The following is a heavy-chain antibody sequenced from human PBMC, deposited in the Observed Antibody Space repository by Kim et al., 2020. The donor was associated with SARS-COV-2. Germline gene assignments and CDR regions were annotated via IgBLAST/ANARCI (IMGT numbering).Heavy chain of an antibody. D-gene: IGHD3-10*01. CDR3: ARDISGSGSYFYYYYYG. J-gene: IGHJ6*01. V-gene: IGHV3-30-3*01. Sequence: GGSLRLSCAASGFTFTTYAMYWVRQAPGKGLEWVAVISYDGSNKKYPDSVRGRFTISRDNSKNTLYLQINSLRAEDTAAYYCARDISGSGSYFYYYYYG. CDR2: ISYDGSNK. CDR1: GFTFTTYA.